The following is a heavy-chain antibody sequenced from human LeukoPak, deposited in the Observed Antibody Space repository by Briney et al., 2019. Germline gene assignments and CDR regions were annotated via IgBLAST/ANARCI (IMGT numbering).Heavy chain of an antibody. J-gene: IGHJ4*02. CDR2: ISGSGTST. Sequence: GGSLRLSCAASGFTFSIYAMSWIRQTPGKGLEWVSTISGSGTSTYYADSVKGRFTVSRDNSKNTLHLQMKSLSAADTAVYYCAQIPFRSGDYHFDYWGQGTLLTVSS. D-gene: IGHD3-3*01. V-gene: IGHV3-23*01. CDR3: AQIPFRSGDYHFDY. CDR1: GFTFSIYA.